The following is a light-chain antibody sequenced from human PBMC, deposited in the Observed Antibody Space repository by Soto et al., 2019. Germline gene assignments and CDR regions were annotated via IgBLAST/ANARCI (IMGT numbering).Light chain of an antibody. Sequence: IQMTQSPSTLSASVGDRVTITCRASQTIFSWLAWYQQKPGKAPKLLIFKASSLESGVPSRYSGSGSGTEFTLTISGLQPDDFATYYCKEYTSYPRRVGRGNKLEIK. CDR1: QTIFSW. CDR2: KAS. V-gene: IGKV1-5*03. CDR3: KEYTSYPRR. J-gene: IGKJ2*01.